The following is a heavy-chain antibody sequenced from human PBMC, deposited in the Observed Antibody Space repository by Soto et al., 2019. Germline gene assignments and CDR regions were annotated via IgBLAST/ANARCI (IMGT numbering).Heavy chain of an antibody. CDR3: GRDPHYYDDSGSFV. Sequence: PXDSLSLTCTVSGFSINSYYWSWIRQSAGKGLEWIGRISSTGTTNYNPSFKSRVTMSVDTSKNQFSLKLTCVTAADTAVYYCGRDPHYYDDSGSFVWGQGTLVTVSS. CDR2: ISSTGTT. D-gene: IGHD3-22*01. J-gene: IGHJ4*02. V-gene: IGHV4-4*07. CDR1: GFSINSYY.